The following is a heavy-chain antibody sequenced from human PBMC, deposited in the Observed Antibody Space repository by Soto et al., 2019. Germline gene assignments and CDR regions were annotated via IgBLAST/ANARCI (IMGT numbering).Heavy chain of an antibody. Sequence: GGSLRLSCAASGFTFSSYSMNWVRQAPGKGLEWVSSISSSSSYIYYADSVKGRFTISRDNAKNSLYLQMNSLRAEDTAVYYCARKGSSRPPPIDYWGQGTLVTVSS. CDR1: GFTFSSYS. D-gene: IGHD6-6*01. V-gene: IGHV3-21*01. J-gene: IGHJ4*02. CDR2: ISSSSSYI. CDR3: ARKGSSRPPPIDY.